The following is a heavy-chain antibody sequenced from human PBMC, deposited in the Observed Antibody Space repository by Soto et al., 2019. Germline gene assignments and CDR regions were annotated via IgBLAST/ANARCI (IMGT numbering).Heavy chain of an antibody. J-gene: IGHJ5*02. CDR3: ARDPGKDCSSTSCYHNWFDP. Sequence: ASVKVSCKASGYTFTGYYMHWVRRAPGQGLEWMGWINPNSGGTNYAQKFQGWVTMTRDTSISTAYMELSRLRSDDTAVYYCARDPGKDCSSTSCYHNWFDPWGQGTLVTVSS. D-gene: IGHD2-2*01. V-gene: IGHV1-2*04. CDR1: GYTFTGYY. CDR2: INPNSGGT.